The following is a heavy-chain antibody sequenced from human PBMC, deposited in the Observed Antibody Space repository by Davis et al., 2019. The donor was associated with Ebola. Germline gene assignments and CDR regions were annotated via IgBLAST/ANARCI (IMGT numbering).Heavy chain of an antibody. J-gene: IGHJ4*02. D-gene: IGHD6-19*01. CDR2: ISAFNGHT. CDR3: ARGRNGGWDFDY. V-gene: IGHV1-18*01. Sequence: ASVKVSCKASGYTFNSHGISWVRRAPGQELEWMAWISAFNGHTNYAQKFQGRLTLTTDTSTSTAYMELRSLTSDDTAEYYCARGRNGGWDFDYWGQGTLVTVSS. CDR1: GYTFNSHG.